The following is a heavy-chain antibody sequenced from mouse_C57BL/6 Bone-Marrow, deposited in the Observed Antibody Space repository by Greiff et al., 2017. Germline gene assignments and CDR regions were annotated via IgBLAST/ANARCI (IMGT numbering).Heavy chain of an antibody. D-gene: IGHD4-1*02. CDR2: ISYSGST. Sequence: EVQLQESGPGMVKPSQSLSLTCTVTGYSITSGYDWHWIRHFPGNKLEWMGYISYSGSTNYNPSLKSRISITHDTSKNHFFLKLNSVTTEDTATYYCARGGGNWPLFAYWGQGTLVTVSA. CDR3: ARGGGNWPLFAY. V-gene: IGHV3-1*01. CDR1: GYSITSGYD. J-gene: IGHJ3*01.